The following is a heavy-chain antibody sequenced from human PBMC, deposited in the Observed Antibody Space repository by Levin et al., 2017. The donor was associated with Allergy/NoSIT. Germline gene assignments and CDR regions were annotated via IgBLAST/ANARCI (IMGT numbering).Heavy chain of an antibody. CDR2: VSGSGGST. V-gene: IGHV3-23*01. CDR3: AKEEASRLADAFDI. CDR1: GFTFSSYA. D-gene: IGHD3-9*01. J-gene: IGHJ3*02. Sequence: GGSLRLSCAASGFTFSSYAMSWVRQAPGKGLEWVSAVSGSGGSTYYADSVKGRFTISRDNSKNTMSLQMNSLRAEDTAIYFCAKEEASRLADAFDIWGQGTMVTVSS.